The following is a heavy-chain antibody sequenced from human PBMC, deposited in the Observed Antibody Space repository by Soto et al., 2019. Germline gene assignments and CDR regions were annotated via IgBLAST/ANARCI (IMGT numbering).Heavy chain of an antibody. CDR2: IYYSVST. CDR3: ARVLKGYYDSSTLRWFDP. J-gene: IGHJ5*02. Sequence: QVQLQESGPGLVKPSQTLSLTCTVSGGSFSSGGYYWSWIRQHPGRGLEWIGNIYYSVSTYYNPSLKSRVTISVDTSKNQFSLKLSSVTAADTAVYYCARVLKGYYDSSTLRWFDPWGQGTLVTVSS. D-gene: IGHD3-22*01. V-gene: IGHV4-31*03. CDR1: GGSFSSGGYY.